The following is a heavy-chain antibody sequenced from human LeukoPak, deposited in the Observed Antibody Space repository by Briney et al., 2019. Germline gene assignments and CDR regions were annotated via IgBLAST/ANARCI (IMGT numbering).Heavy chain of an antibody. CDR2: INPNSGGT. CDR1: GYTFTSYY. J-gene: IGHJ4*02. Sequence: ASVKVSCKASGYTFTSYYIHWVRQAPGQGGEGMGWINPNSGGTNYAQKFQGRVTMTRDTSLSTAYMELSRLISDDTAVYYCARDPGGSGSYYKDYWGQGTLVTVSS. CDR3: ARDPGGSGSYYKDY. V-gene: IGHV1-2*02. D-gene: IGHD3-10*01.